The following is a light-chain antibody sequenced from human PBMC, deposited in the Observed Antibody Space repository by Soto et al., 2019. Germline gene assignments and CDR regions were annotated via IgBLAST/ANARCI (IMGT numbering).Light chain of an antibody. Sequence: ALTQPASVSGSPGQSITISCTGTSSDVGGYNFVTWYQQHPAKAPKLMIYDVSNRPSGVSNRFSGSKSGNTASLTISGLQAEDEADYYCSSFRSSNTYVFGTGTKVTVL. CDR3: SSFRSSNTYV. CDR2: DVS. V-gene: IGLV2-14*03. J-gene: IGLJ1*01. CDR1: SSDVGGYNF.